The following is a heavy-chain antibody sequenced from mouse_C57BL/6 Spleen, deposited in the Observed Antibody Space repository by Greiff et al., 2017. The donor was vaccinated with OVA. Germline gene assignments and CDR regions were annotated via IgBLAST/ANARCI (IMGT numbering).Heavy chain of an antibody. CDR2: IDPENGDT. CDR1: GFNIKDDY. Sequence: VQLQQSGAELVRPGASVKLSCTASGFNIKDDYMHWVKQRPEQGLEWIGWIDPENGDTEYASKFQGKATITADTSSNTAYLQLSSLTSEDTAVYYCTYDSSNYNYFDYWGQGTTLTVSS. D-gene: IGHD2-5*01. V-gene: IGHV14-4*01. J-gene: IGHJ2*01. CDR3: TYDSSNYNYFDY.